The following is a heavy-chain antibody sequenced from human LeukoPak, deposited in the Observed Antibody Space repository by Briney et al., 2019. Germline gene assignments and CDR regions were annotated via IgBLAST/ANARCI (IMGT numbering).Heavy chain of an antibody. J-gene: IGHJ4*02. CDR1: GHSISSDYY. CDR2: IYNSGST. D-gene: IGHD6-13*01. CDR3: ARNAANIAAGGWGAGYFDY. Sequence: SETLSLTCAVSGHSISSDYYWGWIRQPPGKGLEWIGSIYNSGSTYYNPSLKSRVTISVDTSKNHVSLKLSSVTAADTAFYYCARNAANIAAGGWGAGYFDYWGQGTLVTVST. V-gene: IGHV4-38-2*01.